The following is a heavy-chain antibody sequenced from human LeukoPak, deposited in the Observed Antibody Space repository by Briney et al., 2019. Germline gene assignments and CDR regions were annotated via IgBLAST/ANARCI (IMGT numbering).Heavy chain of an antibody. D-gene: IGHD3-10*01. CDR1: GFTFTNAW. CDR2: ISGSGGST. CDR3: VRHAASGGSGVDH. J-gene: IGHJ4*02. V-gene: IGHV3-23*01. Sequence: SGGSLRLSCAASGFTFTNAWMSWVRQAPGKGLEWVSAISGSGGSTYYADSVKGRFTISRDNSKNTLYLQMNSLRAEDTAVYYCVRHAASGGSGVDHWGQGTLVTVSS.